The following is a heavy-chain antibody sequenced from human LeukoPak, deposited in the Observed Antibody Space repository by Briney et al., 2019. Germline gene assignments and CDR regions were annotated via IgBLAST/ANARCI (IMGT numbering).Heavy chain of an antibody. CDR2: IYSGGST. J-gene: IGHJ4*02. V-gene: IGHV3-66*01. D-gene: IGHD5-18*01. Sequence: GGSLRLSCAASGFTVSSNYMSWVRQAPGKGLEWVSVIYSGGSTYYADSVKGRFTISRDNSKNTVYLQMNCLRAEDTAVYYCARGQYSFGHTSYFDFWGQGTLVTVSS. CDR3: ARGQYSFGHTSYFDF. CDR1: GFTVSSNY.